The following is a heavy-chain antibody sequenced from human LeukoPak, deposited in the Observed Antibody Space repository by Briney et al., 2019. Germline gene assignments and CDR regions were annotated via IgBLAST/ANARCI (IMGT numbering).Heavy chain of an antibody. CDR2: IYSSGNT. Sequence: SETLSLTCTVSHGSIRTYYWNWIRQPPGKGLEWIGYIYSSGNTNYNPSLKSRVTMSVDTSKNHFSLRLSSVTPADTAVYYCARGGSRFSDWGQGTLVTVSS. J-gene: IGHJ4*02. V-gene: IGHV4-59*01. D-gene: IGHD3-3*01. CDR3: ARGGSRFSD. CDR1: HGSIRTYY.